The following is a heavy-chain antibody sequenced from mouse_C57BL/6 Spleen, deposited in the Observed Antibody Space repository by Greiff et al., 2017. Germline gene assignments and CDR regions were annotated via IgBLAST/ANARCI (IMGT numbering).Heavy chain of an antibody. CDR2: IHPNSGST. D-gene: IGHD4-1*01. CDR1: GYTFTSYW. CDR3: ARSALTGTAYFDY. J-gene: IGHJ2*01. V-gene: IGHV1-64*01. Sequence: VQLQQSGPELVKPGASVKLSCKASGYTFTSYWMHWVKQRPGQGLEWIGMIHPNSGSTNYNEKFKSKATLTVDKSSSTAYMQLSSLTSEDSAVYYCARSALTGTAYFDYWGQGTTLTVSS.